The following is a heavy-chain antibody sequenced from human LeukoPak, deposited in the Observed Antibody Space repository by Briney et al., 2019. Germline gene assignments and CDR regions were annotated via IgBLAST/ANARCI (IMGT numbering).Heavy chain of an antibody. CDR1: GGSISSYY. CDR3: ATMVYDSSGYYGHWFDP. J-gene: IGHJ5*02. D-gene: IGHD3-22*01. Sequence: PSETLSLTCTVSGGSISSYYWSWIRQPPGKGLEWIGYIYYSGSTNYNPSLKSRVTISGDTSKIQFSLKLSSVTAADTAVYYCATMVYDSSGYYGHWFDPWGQGTLVTVSS. CDR2: IYYSGST. V-gene: IGHV4-59*01.